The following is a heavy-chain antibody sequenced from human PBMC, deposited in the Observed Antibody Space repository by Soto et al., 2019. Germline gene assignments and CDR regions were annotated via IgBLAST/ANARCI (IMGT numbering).Heavy chain of an antibody. CDR1: GGSFSGYY. Sequence: QVQLQQWGAGLLKPSETLSLTCAVYGGSFSGYYWSWIRQPPGKGLEWIGEINHSGSTNYNPSLKRRVTISVETSKNQFSRKLGSVTAADTAVYYCARASERPRPAAIWRFDPWGQGTLVTVSS. CDR3: ARASERPRPAAIWRFDP. D-gene: IGHD2-2*02. J-gene: IGHJ5*02. CDR2: INHSGST. V-gene: IGHV4-34*01.